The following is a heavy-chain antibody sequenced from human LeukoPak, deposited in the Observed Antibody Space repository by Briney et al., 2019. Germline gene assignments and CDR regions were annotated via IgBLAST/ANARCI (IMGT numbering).Heavy chain of an antibody. V-gene: IGHV3-11*04. D-gene: IGHD4-17*01. J-gene: IGHJ4*02. CDR1: GFSFRDYY. CDR3: ARVRIPTVTTGVHYFDY. Sequence: TGGSLRLSCAASGFSFRDYYLGWIRQAPGKGLEWVSYISRCGNTLYSADSVQGRFTISRDNAKNSLYLQMNSLRAEDTAVYYCARVRIPTVTTGVHYFDYWGQGTLVTVSX. CDR2: ISRCGNTL.